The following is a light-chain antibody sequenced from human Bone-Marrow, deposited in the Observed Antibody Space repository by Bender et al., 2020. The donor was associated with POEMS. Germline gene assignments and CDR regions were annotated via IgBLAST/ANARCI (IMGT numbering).Light chain of an antibody. CDR3: CSYAGSTTFVV. CDR1: SSDVGGYNL. V-gene: IGLV2-23*02. Sequence: QSALTQPASVSGSPGQSIIISCTGTSSDVGGYNLVSWYQQHPGKAPKLVISTVNRRPSGVSNRFSGSKSGNTASLTISGLQAEDEADYYCCSYAGSTTFVVFGGGTKLTVL. CDR2: TVN. J-gene: IGLJ2*01.